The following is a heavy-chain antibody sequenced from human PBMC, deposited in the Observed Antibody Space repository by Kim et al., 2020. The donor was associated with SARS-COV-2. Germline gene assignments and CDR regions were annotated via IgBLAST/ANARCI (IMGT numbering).Heavy chain of an antibody. Sequence: IYNPAHKSRASISVDTSKNQFSLKLSSLTAADTAVYYCATGDSGYDSLNYWGQGTLVTVSS. D-gene: IGHD5-12*01. J-gene: IGHJ4*02. CDR3: ATGDSGYDSLNY. V-gene: IGHV4-59*01.